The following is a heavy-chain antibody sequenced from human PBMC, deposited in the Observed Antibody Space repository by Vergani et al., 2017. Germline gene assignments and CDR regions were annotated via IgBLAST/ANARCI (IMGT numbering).Heavy chain of an antibody. D-gene: IGHD6-13*01. V-gene: IGHV3-30-3*01. CDR3: ARGIAAAGDY. Sequence: QVQLVESGGGVVQPGRSLRLSCAASGFTFSSYAMHWVRQAPGKGVEWVAVISYDGSNKYYADSVKGRFTISRDNSKNTLYLQMNSLRAEDTAVYYCARGIAAAGDYWGQGTLVTVSS. J-gene: IGHJ4*02. CDR1: GFTFSSYA. CDR2: ISYDGSNK.